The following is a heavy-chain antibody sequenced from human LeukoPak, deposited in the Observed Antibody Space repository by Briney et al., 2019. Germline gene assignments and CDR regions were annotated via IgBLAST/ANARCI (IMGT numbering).Heavy chain of an antibody. J-gene: IGHJ3*01. Sequence: SETLSLTCTVPGGSISSYYWTWIRQPPGKGLEWIGSIYYSGSTYYNPSLKSRVTISVDTSKNQFALKLSSVTAADTAVYYCAHFRGGAFDFWGQGTMVTVSA. CDR2: IYYSGST. CDR3: AHFRGGAFDF. CDR1: GGSISSYY. D-gene: IGHD3-16*01. V-gene: IGHV4-59*05.